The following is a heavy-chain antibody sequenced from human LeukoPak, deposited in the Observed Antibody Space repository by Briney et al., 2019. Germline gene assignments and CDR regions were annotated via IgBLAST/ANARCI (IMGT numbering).Heavy chain of an antibody. D-gene: IGHD3-3*01. J-gene: IGHJ6*02. V-gene: IGHV4-34*01. CDR3: ARDSVITIFGVVSDYYYYGMDV. CDR1: GGSFSGYY. CDR2: INHGGST. Sequence: SETLSLTCAVYGGSFSGYYGRWFRQPPGKGLEWMGEINHGGSTNYNPSPKSRVTISVDTSKSQFSLKLSSVTAADTAVYYCARDSVITIFGVVSDYYYYGMDVWGQGTTVTVSS.